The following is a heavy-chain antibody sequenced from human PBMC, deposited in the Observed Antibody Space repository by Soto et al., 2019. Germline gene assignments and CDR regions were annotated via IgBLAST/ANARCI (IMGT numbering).Heavy chain of an antibody. D-gene: IGHD3-22*01. CDR1: GVTFSGYY. V-gene: IGHV4-34*08. Sequence: PSETLSLTCAVYGVTFSGYYWSWIRQPPGKGLEWIGEINHSGSTNYNPSLKSRVTISVDTSKNQFSLKLSSVTAADTAVYYRAPRGYYDSSGYADYWGQGTLVTVSS. J-gene: IGHJ4*02. CDR2: INHSGST. CDR3: APRGYYDSSGYADY.